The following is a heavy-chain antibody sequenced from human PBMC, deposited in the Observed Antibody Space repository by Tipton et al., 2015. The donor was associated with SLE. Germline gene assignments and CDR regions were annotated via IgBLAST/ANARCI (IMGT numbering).Heavy chain of an antibody. D-gene: IGHD2-8*01. Sequence: TLSLTCTVSGGSISSYYWSWIRQPPGKGLYWIGYIYYSGSTNYNPSLKSRVTISVDTSKNQFSLKLSSVTAADTALYYCARTATNGAVGWYFDLWGRGTLVTVSS. J-gene: IGHJ2*01. V-gene: IGHV4-59*01. CDR3: ARTATNGAVGWYFDL. CDR1: GGSISSYY. CDR2: IYYSGST.